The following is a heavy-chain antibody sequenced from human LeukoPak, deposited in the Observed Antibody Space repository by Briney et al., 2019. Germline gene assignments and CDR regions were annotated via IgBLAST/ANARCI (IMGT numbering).Heavy chain of an antibody. D-gene: IGHD6-13*01. V-gene: IGHV4-30-2*01. Sequence: SQTLSLTCAVSGGSISSGGYSWSWIRQPPGKGLEWIGYIYHSGSTYYNPSLKSRVTISVDRSKNQFSLKLSSVTAADTAVYYCARSSVAAASYFDYWGQGTLVTASS. CDR1: GGSISSGGYS. CDR2: IYHSGST. CDR3: ARSSVAAASYFDY. J-gene: IGHJ4*02.